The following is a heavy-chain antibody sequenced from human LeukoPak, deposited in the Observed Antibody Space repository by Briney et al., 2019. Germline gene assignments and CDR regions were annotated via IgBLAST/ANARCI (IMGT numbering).Heavy chain of an antibody. V-gene: IGHV4-34*01. CDR3: ARLMRGPWRIDS. J-gene: IGHJ5*01. D-gene: IGHD3-16*01. CDR2: INHSRGT. Sequence: SETLSLTCSVYGGSVSAYYWSWIRQPPGKGLEWIGEINHSRGTKYNPSLKSRVTILLDASKNQFSLNLSSVTAADTAVYFCARLMRGPWRIDSWGQGTLVTVSS. CDR1: GGSVSAYY.